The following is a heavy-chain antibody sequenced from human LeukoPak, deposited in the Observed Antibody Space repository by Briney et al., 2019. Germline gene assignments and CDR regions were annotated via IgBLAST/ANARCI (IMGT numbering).Heavy chain of an antibody. CDR1: GFDFDDYG. V-gene: IGHV3-20*04. CDR2: INGNGGST. CDR3: ARDQGSADY. J-gene: IGHJ4*02. Sequence: GGSLRLSCAASGFDFDDYGMTWLRQAPGKGLEWVSGINGNGGSTGYADSVRGRFIISRDNAKNYVHLQMDSLRAEDTAVYYCARDQGSADYWGQGTLVTVSS.